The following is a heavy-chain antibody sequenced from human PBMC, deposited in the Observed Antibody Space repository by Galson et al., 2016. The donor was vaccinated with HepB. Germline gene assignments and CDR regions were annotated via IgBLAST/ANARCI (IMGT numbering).Heavy chain of an antibody. Sequence: SLRLSCAASGFIFDDYTMHWVRQGPGTGLEWVSCLSWDGRSTYYADSVRGRFTISRDNSETSLFLQMSSLRTEDTALYYCVKGSISLVDYYAMDVWGQGTMVIVSS. CDR2: LSWDGRST. CDR3: VKGSISLVDYYAMDV. V-gene: IGHV3-43*01. J-gene: IGHJ6*02. CDR1: GFIFDDYT. D-gene: IGHD3-16*01.